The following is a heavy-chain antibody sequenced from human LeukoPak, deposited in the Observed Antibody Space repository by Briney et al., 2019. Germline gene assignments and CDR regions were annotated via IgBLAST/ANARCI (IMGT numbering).Heavy chain of an antibody. J-gene: IGHJ3*02. CDR3: ARGKNDFWSGYYYDAFDI. D-gene: IGHD3-3*01. CDR2: IIPIFGTA. V-gene: IGHV1-69*13. Sequence: SVKVSCKASGGTFSSYAISWVRQAPGQGLEWMGGIIPIFGTANYAQKFQGRVTITADESTSTAYMELSSLRSEDTTVYYCARGKNDFWSGYYYDAFDIWGQGTMVTVSS. CDR1: GGTFSSYA.